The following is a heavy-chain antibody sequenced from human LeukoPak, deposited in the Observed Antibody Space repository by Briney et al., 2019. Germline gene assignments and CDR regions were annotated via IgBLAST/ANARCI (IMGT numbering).Heavy chain of an antibody. CDR3: ARVGYCSSTSCPDHYYYYYYMDV. CDR2: IYYSGST. CDR1: GGSFGHFF. V-gene: IGHV4-59*01. D-gene: IGHD2-2*01. J-gene: IGHJ6*03. Sequence: SETLSLTCAVNGGSFGHFFWTWIRQSPGKGLEWIGYIYYSGSTNYNPSLESRVTISVDTSKNQFSLKLSSVTAADTAVYYCARVGYCSSTSCPDHYYYYYYMDVWGKGTTVTVSS.